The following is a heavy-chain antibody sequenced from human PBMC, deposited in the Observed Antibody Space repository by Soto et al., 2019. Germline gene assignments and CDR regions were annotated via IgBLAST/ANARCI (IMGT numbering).Heavy chain of an antibody. D-gene: IGHD1-1*01. Sequence: QVQLQESGPGLVRPSQTLSLTCSVSGASIYNGGHFWSWIRQSPGKGLEWIGHIHNSGSPYSNPSLKSRVTMSADTSLNQFSLALTSVTAADTAMYYCAKGTTKEKVDSWGQGILVTVSS. V-gene: IGHV4-30-4*01. CDR1: GASIYNGGHF. CDR2: IHNSGSP. CDR3: AKGTTKEKVDS. J-gene: IGHJ4*02.